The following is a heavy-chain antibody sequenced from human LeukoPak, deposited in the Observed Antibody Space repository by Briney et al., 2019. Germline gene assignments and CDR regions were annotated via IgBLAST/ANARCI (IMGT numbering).Heavy chain of an antibody. CDR1: GGSISSGGYS. V-gene: IGHV4-30-2*01. Sequence: SETLSLTCTVSGGSISSGGYSWSWIRQPPGKGLEWIGEINHSGSTNYNPSLKSRVTISVDTSKNQFSLKLSSVTAADTAVYYCARGRIAAAGRRPNWFDPWGQGTLVTVSS. D-gene: IGHD6-13*01. J-gene: IGHJ5*02. CDR2: INHSGST. CDR3: ARGRIAAAGRRPNWFDP.